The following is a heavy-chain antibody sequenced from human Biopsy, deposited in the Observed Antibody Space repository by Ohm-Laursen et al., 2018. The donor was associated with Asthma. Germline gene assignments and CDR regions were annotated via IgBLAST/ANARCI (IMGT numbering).Heavy chain of an antibody. J-gene: IGHJ6*02. V-gene: IGHV4-31*03. CDR2: INYSGST. Sequence: SQTLSLTCTVSGGSLSSGPYYWSWVRQHPGKGLEWIGYINYSGSTFYSPSLESRVTVSVDTSKNQFSLKLSSVTAADTAVYYCARGPNYHGSGRAPIGMDVWGQGTTVTVSS. CDR1: GGSLSSGPYY. D-gene: IGHD3-10*01. CDR3: ARGPNYHGSGRAPIGMDV.